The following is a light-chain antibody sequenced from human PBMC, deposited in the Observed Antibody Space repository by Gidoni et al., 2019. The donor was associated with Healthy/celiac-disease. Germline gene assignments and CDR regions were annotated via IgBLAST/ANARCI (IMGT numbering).Light chain of an antibody. CDR2: GAS. V-gene: IGKV3-15*01. CDR3: QQYNNWLLFT. J-gene: IGKJ3*01. Sequence: EIVMTQSPATLSVSPGERATLACRASQSVSSNLAWYQQQPGQAPRLLIYGASTRATGIPARFSGSGSGTEFTLTISSLQSEDFAVYYCQQYNNWLLFTFGPGTKVDIK. CDR1: QSVSSN.